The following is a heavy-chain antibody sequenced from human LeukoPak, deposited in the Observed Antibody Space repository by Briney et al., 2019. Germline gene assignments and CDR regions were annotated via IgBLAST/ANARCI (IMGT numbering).Heavy chain of an antibody. CDR3: ARAGDFCSSTSCWGLRWLQFGY. CDR1: GFTFSSYS. D-gene: IGHD2-2*01. J-gene: IGHJ4*02. Sequence: GGSLRLSCAASGFTFSSYSMNWVRQAPGKGLEWVSYISSSSSTIYYADSVKGRFTISRDNAKNSLYLQMNSLRAEDTAVYYCARAGDFCSSTSCWGLRWLQFGYWGQGTLVTVSS. CDR2: ISSSSSTI. V-gene: IGHV3-48*01.